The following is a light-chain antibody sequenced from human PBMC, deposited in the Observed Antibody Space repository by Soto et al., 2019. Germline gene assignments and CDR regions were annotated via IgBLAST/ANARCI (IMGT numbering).Light chain of an antibody. Sequence: DIQMTQAPSSPSASVGDRVTITCRASQPIDTSLNSYQQKPGNAPRLLIYAASSLQRGVTLRFSGSGSWTHFPLTISSRQPEDFATYYCQQSYSSPFTFSTGTTVDIK. V-gene: IGKV1-39*01. J-gene: IGKJ3*01. CDR2: AAS. CDR3: QQSYSSPFT. CDR1: QPIDTS.